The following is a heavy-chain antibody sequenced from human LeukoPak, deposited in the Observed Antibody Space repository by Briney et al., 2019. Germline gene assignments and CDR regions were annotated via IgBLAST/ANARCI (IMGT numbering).Heavy chain of an antibody. Sequence: SETLSLTCTVSGGSISSSSYYWGWIRQPPGKGLEWIGSIYYSGSTYYNPSLKSRVTVSVDTSKNQFSLKLSSVTAADTAVYYCARDPEGNQLLFDYWGQGTLVTVSS. D-gene: IGHD3-10*01. V-gene: IGHV4-39*07. CDR2: IYYSGST. CDR1: GGSISSSSYY. J-gene: IGHJ4*02. CDR3: ARDPEGNQLLFDY.